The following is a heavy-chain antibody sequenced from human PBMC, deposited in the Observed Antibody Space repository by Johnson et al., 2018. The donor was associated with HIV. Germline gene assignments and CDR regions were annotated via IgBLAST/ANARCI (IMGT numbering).Heavy chain of an antibody. CDR1: GFTVSSNY. CDR2: IYSGGST. V-gene: IGHV3-66*02. CDR3: ARACRDGYTCDVFDI. D-gene: IGHD5-24*01. Sequence: VQLVESGGGVVQPGRSLRLSCAASGFTVSSNYMSWVRQAPGKGLELVSVIYSGGSTDYADSVKGRFTISRDNSKNTLYLQMNSLRAEDTAVYYCARACRDGYTCDVFDIWGQGTMVTVSS. J-gene: IGHJ3*02.